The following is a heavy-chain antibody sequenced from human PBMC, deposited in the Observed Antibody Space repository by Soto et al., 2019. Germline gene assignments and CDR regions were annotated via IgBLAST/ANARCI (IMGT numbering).Heavy chain of an antibody. D-gene: IGHD2-2*01. CDR3: ARDCTSTTCCLYYYGMDV. J-gene: IGHJ6*02. CDR2: IYHSGST. Sequence: SETLSLTCAVSGYSISSGYYWGWIRQPPGKGLEWIGSIYHSGSTYYNPSLKSRVTISVDTSKNQFSLKLSSVTAADTAVYYCARDCTSTTCCLYYYGMDVWGQGTTVTVSS. V-gene: IGHV4-38-2*01. CDR1: GYSISSGYY.